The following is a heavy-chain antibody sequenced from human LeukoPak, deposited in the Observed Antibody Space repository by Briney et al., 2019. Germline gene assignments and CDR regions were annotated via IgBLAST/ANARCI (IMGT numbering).Heavy chain of an antibody. V-gene: IGHV1-18*01. CDR3: ARVRVRTHSSGWWDFDY. CDR2: ISAYNGNT. CDR1: GYTFTSYG. D-gene: IGHD6-19*01. Sequence: ASVKVSCKASGYTFTSYGISWVRQAPGQGLEWMGWISAYNGNTNYAQKLQGRVTMTTDTSTSTAYMELRSLRSDDTAVYYCARVRVRTHSSGWWDFDYWGQGTLVTVSS. J-gene: IGHJ4*02.